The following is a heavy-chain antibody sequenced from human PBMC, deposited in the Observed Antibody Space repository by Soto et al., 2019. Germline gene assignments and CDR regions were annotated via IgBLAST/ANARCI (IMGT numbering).Heavy chain of an antibody. Sequence: GESLKISCKGSGYSFTSYWISWVRQMSGKGLEWMGRIDPSDSYTNYSPSFQGHVTISADKSISTAYLQWSSLKASDTAMYYCGRRLGYRGVVNYGMDGWGQGTTVTVSS. D-gene: IGHD3-3*01. V-gene: IGHV5-10-1*01. CDR1: GYSFTSYW. CDR2: IDPSDSYT. CDR3: GRRLGYRGVVNYGMDG. J-gene: IGHJ6*02.